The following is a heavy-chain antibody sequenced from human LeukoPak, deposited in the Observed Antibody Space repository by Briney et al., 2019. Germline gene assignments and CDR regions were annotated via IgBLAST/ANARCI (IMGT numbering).Heavy chain of an antibody. D-gene: IGHD4-11*01. V-gene: IGHV3-30*02. CDR2: IRYDGSNK. CDR1: GFTFSSYG. Sequence: GGSLRLSCAASGFTFSSYGMHWVRQAPGKGLEWVAFIRYDGSNKYYADSVKGRFTISRDNSKNTLYLQMNSLRAEDTAVYYCAKVYPVTTDEYFDYWGQGTLVTVSS. J-gene: IGHJ4*02. CDR3: AKVYPVTTDEYFDY.